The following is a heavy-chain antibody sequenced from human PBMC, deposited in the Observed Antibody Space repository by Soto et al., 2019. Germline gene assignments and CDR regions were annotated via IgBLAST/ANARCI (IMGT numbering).Heavy chain of an antibody. J-gene: IGHJ4*02. CDR1: GGSISSYY. Sequence: TLSLTCTFSGGSISSYYWSWIRQPAGKGLEWIGRIYTSGSTNYNPSLKSRVTMSVDTSKNQFSLKLSSVTAADTAVYYCASYSIAVAGTTGIDYWGQGTLVTVSS. CDR3: ASYSIAVAGTTGIDY. D-gene: IGHD6-19*01. V-gene: IGHV4-4*07. CDR2: IYTSGST.